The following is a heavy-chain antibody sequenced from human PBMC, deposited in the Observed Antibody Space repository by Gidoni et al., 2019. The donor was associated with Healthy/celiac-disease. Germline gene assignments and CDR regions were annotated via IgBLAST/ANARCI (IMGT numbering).Heavy chain of an antibody. CDR3: AGSGYYGSDY. Sequence: QVQLQQWGAGLLKPSETLSLTCAVYGGSFSGYYWSWIRQPPGKGLEWIGEINHSGSTNYNPSLKSRVTISVDTSKNQFSLKLSSVTAADTAVYYCAGSGYYGSDYWGQGTLVTVSS. CDR1: GGSFSGYY. J-gene: IGHJ4*02. D-gene: IGHD3-3*01. V-gene: IGHV4-34*01. CDR2: INHSGST.